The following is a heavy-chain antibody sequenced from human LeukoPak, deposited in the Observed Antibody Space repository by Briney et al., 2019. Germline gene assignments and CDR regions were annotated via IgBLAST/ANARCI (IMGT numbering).Heavy chain of an antibody. Sequence: GGSLRLSCAASGFTFSNAWMSWVRQAPGKGLEWVGRIKSKTDGGTTDYAAPVKGRFTISRDDSKNTLYLQMNSLKTEDTAVYYCTTDPTGATSDAFDIWGQGTMVTVSS. D-gene: IGHD1-26*01. CDR2: IKSKTDGGTT. J-gene: IGHJ3*02. V-gene: IGHV3-15*01. CDR1: GFTFSNAW. CDR3: TTDPTGATSDAFDI.